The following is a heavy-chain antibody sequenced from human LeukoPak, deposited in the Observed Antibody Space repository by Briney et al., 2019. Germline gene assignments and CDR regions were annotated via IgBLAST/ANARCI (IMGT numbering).Heavy chain of an antibody. CDR3: ARVLNYYESSGYYKRTYYFDY. J-gene: IGHJ4*02. D-gene: IGHD3-22*01. CDR1: GGSISSYY. CDR2: IYYSGST. V-gene: IGHV4-39*07. Sequence: SETLSLTCTVSGGSISSYYWGWIRQPPGKGLEWMGTIYYSGSTYYNPSLKSRVTISMDTSKNHFSLKLSSVTAADTAIYYCARVLNYYESSGYYKRTYYFDYWGQGTLVTVSS.